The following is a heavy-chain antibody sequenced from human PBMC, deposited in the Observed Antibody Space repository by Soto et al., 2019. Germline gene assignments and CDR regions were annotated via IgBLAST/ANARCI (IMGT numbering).Heavy chain of an antibody. CDR1: GFTFSSYD. D-gene: IGHD3-22*01. Sequence: PGGSLRLSCAASGFTFSSYDMHWVRQATGKGLEWVSAIGTAGDTYYPGSVKGRFTISRENAKNSLYLQMNSLRAGDTAVYYCARSPRWDSSGYAYGMDVWGQGTTVTVTS. CDR2: IGTAGDT. J-gene: IGHJ6*02. CDR3: ARSPRWDSSGYAYGMDV. V-gene: IGHV3-13*01.